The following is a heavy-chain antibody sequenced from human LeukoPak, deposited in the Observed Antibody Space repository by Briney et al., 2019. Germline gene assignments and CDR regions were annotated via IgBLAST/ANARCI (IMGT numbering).Heavy chain of an antibody. V-gene: IGHV3-7*05. J-gene: IGHJ4*02. CDR2: MKEDGSEK. D-gene: IGHD6-19*01. CDR3: ARGIAVPAMGVHSDY. CDR1: DFTFSNYW. Sequence: GGSLRLSCAASDFTFSNYWMSWVRQAPGKGLEWVANMKEDGSEKHYVDSVEGRFTISRDNPKKSLYLQMNSLRAEDTAVYYCARGIAVPAMGVHSDYWGQGTLVTVSS.